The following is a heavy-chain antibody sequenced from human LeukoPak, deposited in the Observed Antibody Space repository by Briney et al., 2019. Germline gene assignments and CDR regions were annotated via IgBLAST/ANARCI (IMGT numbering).Heavy chain of an antibody. CDR1: GFTFSSYA. CDR3: AREMELGAISY. V-gene: IGHV3-30*04. D-gene: IGHD1-26*01. Sequence: GGSLRLSCAASGFTFSSYAMHWVRQAPGKGLEWVAVISYDGSNKYYADSVKGRFTISRDNSKNTLYLQMNSLRAEDTAVYYCAREMELGAISYWGQGTLVTVSS. J-gene: IGHJ4*02. CDR2: ISYDGSNK.